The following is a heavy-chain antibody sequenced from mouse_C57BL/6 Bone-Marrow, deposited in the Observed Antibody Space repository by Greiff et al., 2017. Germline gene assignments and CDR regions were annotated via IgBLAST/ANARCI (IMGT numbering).Heavy chain of an antibody. D-gene: IGHD3-3*01. CDR3: ASGDL. J-gene: IGHJ2*01. CDR2: IDPSDSYT. Sequence: QVQLQQPGAELVRPGTSVKLSCKASGYTFTSYWMHWVKQRPGQGLEWIGVIDPSDSYTNYNQKFKGKATLTVDTSSSTAYMQLSSLTSEDSAVYYCASGDLWGQGTTLTDSS. CDR1: GYTFTSYW. V-gene: IGHV1-59*01.